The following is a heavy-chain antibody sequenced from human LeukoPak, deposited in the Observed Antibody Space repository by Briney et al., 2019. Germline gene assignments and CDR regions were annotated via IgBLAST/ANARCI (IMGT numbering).Heavy chain of an antibody. Sequence: GASVKVSCKASGGTFSSYAISWVRQAPGQGLEWMGGIIPIFGTANYAQKFQGRVTITTDESTSTAYMELSSLRSEDTAVYYCAGEYSSPSGWFDPWGQGTLVTVSS. CDR1: GGTFSSYA. CDR2: IIPIFGTA. J-gene: IGHJ5*02. CDR3: AGEYSSPSGWFDP. V-gene: IGHV1-69*05. D-gene: IGHD6-13*01.